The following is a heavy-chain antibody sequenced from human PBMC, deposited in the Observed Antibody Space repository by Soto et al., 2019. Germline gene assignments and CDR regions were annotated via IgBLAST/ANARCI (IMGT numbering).Heavy chain of an antibody. Sequence: QVQLVQSGAEVKKPGSSVKVSCKASGGTFSSYTIGWVRQAPGQGLEWMGRIIPILGIANYAQKFQGRVTITADKSTSTAYMELSSLRSEDTAVYYCARHCSSTSCYVDYWGQGTLVTVSS. V-gene: IGHV1-69*02. CDR1: GGTFSSYT. CDR3: ARHCSSTSCYVDY. D-gene: IGHD2-2*01. J-gene: IGHJ4*02. CDR2: IIPILGIA.